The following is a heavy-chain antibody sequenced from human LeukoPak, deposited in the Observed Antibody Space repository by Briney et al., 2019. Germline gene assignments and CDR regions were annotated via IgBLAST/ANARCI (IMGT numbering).Heavy chain of an antibody. Sequence: SQTLSLTCAVSGGSISSGGYSWGWIRQPPGKGLEWIGYIYHSGSTYYNPSLKSRVTISVDRSKNQFSLKLSSVTAADTAVYYCARAMIVGAFDIWGQGTMVTVSS. D-gene: IGHD3-22*01. J-gene: IGHJ3*02. CDR1: GGSISSGGYS. CDR3: ARAMIVGAFDI. V-gene: IGHV4-30-2*01. CDR2: IYHSGST.